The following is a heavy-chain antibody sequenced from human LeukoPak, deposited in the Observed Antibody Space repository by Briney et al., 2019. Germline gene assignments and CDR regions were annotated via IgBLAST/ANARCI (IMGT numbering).Heavy chain of an antibody. V-gene: IGHV1-2*02. CDR3: ARGAGTSWFDY. CDR1: GYTFTAYY. D-gene: IGHD6-13*01. J-gene: IGHJ4*02. Sequence: ASVNVSCKASGYTFTAYYMHWVRQAPGQGLEWMGWIDPNSGGTNFAQKFQGRVTMTRDTSIITAYMELSRLTSDDTAVYYCARGAGTSWFDYWGQGTLVIVSS. CDR2: IDPNSGGT.